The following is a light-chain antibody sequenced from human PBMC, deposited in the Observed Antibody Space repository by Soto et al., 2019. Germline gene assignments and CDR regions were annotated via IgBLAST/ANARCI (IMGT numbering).Light chain of an antibody. CDR2: CAS. CDR3: QQYFDNSIT. J-gene: IGKJ5*01. CDR1: QSLXYASINKNY. V-gene: IGKV4-1*01. Sequence: DIVMTQAPESPAVSLGVRATINGKSSQSLXYASINKNYLAWYQQKPRQPPKLVIYCASIRGSGGPDRFSGSGSGTDFTLTISSLQAEDVAVYYCQQYFDNSITFGQGTRLEIK.